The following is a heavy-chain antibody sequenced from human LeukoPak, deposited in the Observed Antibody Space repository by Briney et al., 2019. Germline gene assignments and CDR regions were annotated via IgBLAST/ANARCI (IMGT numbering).Heavy chain of an antibody. CDR2: INSDGSST. CDR3: ARDPTVRYFDWLLAGWFDP. V-gene: IGHV3-74*01. CDR1: GFTLSSYW. D-gene: IGHD3-9*01. Sequence: PGGSLKLSCAASGFTLSSYWMHWVRQAPGKGLVWVSRINSDGSSTSYADSVKGRFTISRDNAKNTLYVQMNSLRAEDTAVYYCARDPTVRYFDWLLAGWFDPWGQGTLVTVSS. J-gene: IGHJ5*02.